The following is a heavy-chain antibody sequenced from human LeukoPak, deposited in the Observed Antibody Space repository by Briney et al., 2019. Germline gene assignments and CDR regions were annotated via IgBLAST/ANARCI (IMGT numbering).Heavy chain of an antibody. Sequence: PSETLSLTCTVSGGSISSYYWSWIRQPPGKGLEWIGYIYYSGSTNYNPSLKSRVTISVDTSKNQFSLKLSSVTAADTAVYYCARDSVTPTDAFDIWGQGTMVSVSS. J-gene: IGHJ3*02. CDR1: GGSISSYY. V-gene: IGHV4-59*12. CDR2: IYYSGST. D-gene: IGHD3-16*02. CDR3: ARDSVTPTDAFDI.